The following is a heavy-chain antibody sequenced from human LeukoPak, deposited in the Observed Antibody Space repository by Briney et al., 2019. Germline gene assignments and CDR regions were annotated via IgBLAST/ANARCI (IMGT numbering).Heavy chain of an antibody. Sequence: ASVKVSCKASGYTFTGYYMHWVRQAPGQGLEWMGWINPNSGGTNYAQKFQSRVTMTRDTSISTAYMELSRLRSDDTAVYYCARGDYDILTGYYFDYWGQGTLVTVSS. D-gene: IGHD3-9*01. CDR2: INPNSGGT. CDR3: ARGDYDILTGYYFDY. V-gene: IGHV1-2*02. CDR1: GYTFTGYY. J-gene: IGHJ4*02.